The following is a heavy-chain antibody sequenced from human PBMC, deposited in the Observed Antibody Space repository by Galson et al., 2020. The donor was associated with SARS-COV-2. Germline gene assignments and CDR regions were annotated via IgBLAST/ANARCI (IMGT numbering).Heavy chain of an antibody. J-gene: IGHJ4*02. CDR1: GYSFTSYW. CDR2: IYPGDSDT. Sequence: GGSLRLSCKGSGYSFTSYWIGWVRQMPKKGLEWMGIIYPGDSDTRYSPSFQGQVTISADKSISTAYLQWSNLEASDTAMYYCASGGGPHYFDYWGQGTLVTVSS. V-gene: IGHV5-51*01. D-gene: IGHD2-15*01. CDR3: ASGGGPHYFDY.